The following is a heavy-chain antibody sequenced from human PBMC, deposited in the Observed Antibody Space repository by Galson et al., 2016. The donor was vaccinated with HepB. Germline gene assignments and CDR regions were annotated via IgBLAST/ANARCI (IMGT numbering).Heavy chain of an antibody. CDR3: AHTLRWPDHDFDS. CDR1: GFSLSTRGVG. V-gene: IGHV2-5*02. Sequence: PALVKPTQTLTLTCTLSGFSLSTRGVGVGWVRQPPGRALDWLAVVYWDDDKRYSPSLKNRFTIIKDTSKNQVFLTMTNMAPVDTATYYCAHTLRWPDHDFDSWGQGALVTVSS. CDR2: VYWDDDK. D-gene: IGHD4-23*01. J-gene: IGHJ5*01.